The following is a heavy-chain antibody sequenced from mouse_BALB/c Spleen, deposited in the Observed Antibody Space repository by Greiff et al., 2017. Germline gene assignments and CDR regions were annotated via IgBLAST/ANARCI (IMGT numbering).Heavy chain of an antibody. J-gene: IGHJ3*01. CDR3: ASGNWDWFAY. Sequence: EVKVVESGGGLVQPGGSLRLSCATSGFTFTDYYMSWVRQPPGKALEWLGFIRNKANGYTTEYSASVKGRFTISRDNSQSILYLQMNTLRAEDSATYYCASGNWDWFAYWGQGTLVTVSA. CDR2: IRNKANGYTT. V-gene: IGHV7-3*02. D-gene: IGHD4-1*01. CDR1: GFTFTDYY.